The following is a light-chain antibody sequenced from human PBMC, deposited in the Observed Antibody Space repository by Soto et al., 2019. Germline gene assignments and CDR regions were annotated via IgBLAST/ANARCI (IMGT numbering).Light chain of an antibody. CDR1: QSVSSN. CDR3: LHYGGSPLT. V-gene: IGKV3-20*01. CDR2: GAS. J-gene: IGKJ5*01. Sequence: EVLLTQSPATLSGSPGERPALSCRASQSVSSNLAWYQQKPGQAPRLLIYGASTRTTGIPDRFSGSGSGTDFTLTIGRLEPGDFAVYYCLHYGGSPLTISRGTRLEIK.